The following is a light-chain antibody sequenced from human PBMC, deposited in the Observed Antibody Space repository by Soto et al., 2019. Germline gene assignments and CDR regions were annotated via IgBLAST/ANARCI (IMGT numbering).Light chain of an antibody. V-gene: IGLV2-23*02. CDR1: SSDVGSYYP. CDR2: EVN. J-gene: IGLJ1*01. CDR3: CSYAGDTTFFV. Sequence: QSVLTRPASMSGSPGQSITISCTGTSSDVGSYYPVSWFQQHPGKAPKLIIYEVNKRPSGVSDRFSGSKSGNTASLTISGLQAADEAEYYCCSYAGDTTFFVFGTGTKVT.